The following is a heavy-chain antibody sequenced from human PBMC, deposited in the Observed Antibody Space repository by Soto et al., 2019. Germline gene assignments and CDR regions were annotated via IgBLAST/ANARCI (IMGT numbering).Heavy chain of an antibody. Sequence: SETLSLTCTVSGGSISSSSYYWSRDRKLQWKGMELIGSIFNSGSTDYNPSLKSRVTLSVDTSKNQFSLELTSVTGADTAVYFCGFIFSGGFSYGFNYFRIDAWGQGTTVT. D-gene: IGHD5-18*01. CDR3: GFIFSGGFSYGFNYFRIDA. J-gene: IGHJ6*01. CDR1: GGSISSSSYY. CDR2: IFNSGST. V-gene: IGHV4-39*01.